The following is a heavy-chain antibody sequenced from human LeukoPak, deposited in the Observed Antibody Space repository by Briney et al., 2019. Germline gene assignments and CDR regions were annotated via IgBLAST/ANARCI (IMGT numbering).Heavy chain of an antibody. CDR3: AKEAVVVPAAISNYYYGMDV. V-gene: IGHV3-30*18. Sequence: PGGSLRLSCTASGFTFSSYGMHWVRQAPGKGLDWSAVISYDGSNKYYADSVKGRFTISRDNPKTTLYLRMNSLRAEDVDVYDCAKEAVVVPAAISNYYYGMDVWGQGTRVSVSS. CDR2: ISYDGSNK. D-gene: IGHD2-2*02. CDR1: GFTFSSYG. J-gene: IGHJ6*02.